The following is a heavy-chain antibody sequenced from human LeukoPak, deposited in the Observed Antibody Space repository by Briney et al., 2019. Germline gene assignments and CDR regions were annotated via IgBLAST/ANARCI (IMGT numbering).Heavy chain of an antibody. CDR1: GFIFNNDG. CDR3: ARDYDFGSGSESLGALDI. Sequence: GGSLRLSCAASGFIFNNDGMRWVRQAPCKGREWVAFIRYDGTNKYYADSVKGRFTISRDNSKSTHYLQLNSLRAEDTAVYHCARDYDFGSGSESLGALDIWGQGTMVTVSS. D-gene: IGHD3-10*01. J-gene: IGHJ3*02. CDR2: IRYDGTNK. V-gene: IGHV3-30*02.